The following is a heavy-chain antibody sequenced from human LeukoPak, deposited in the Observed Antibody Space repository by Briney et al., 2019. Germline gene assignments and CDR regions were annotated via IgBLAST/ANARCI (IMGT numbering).Heavy chain of an antibody. CDR3: ARDHTRYCSSTSCYGYYYYYGMDV. D-gene: IGHD2-2*01. CDR2: INAANGNT. Sequence: ASVKVSCKASGYTFTTYAIHSVSQPPGQRLAWMGWINAANGNTKYSQKFQGRVTITRDTSASTDYMELSSLRSEDTAVYYCARDHTRYCSSTSCYGYYYYYGMDVWGQGTTVTVSS. J-gene: IGHJ6*02. V-gene: IGHV1-3*01. CDR1: GYTFTTYA.